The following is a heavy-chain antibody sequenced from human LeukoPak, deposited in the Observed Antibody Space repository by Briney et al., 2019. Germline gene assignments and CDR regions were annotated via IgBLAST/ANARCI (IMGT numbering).Heavy chain of an antibody. CDR2: ISYDGSNK. V-gene: IGHV3-30*18. Sequence: GGSLRLSCAASGFTFSSYGMHWVRQAPGKGLERVAVISYDGSNKYYADSVKGRFTISRDNSKNTLYLQMNSLRAEDTAVYYCAKDPGSSSGYFDYWGQGTLVTVSS. CDR3: AKDPGSSSGYFDY. J-gene: IGHJ4*02. CDR1: GFTFSSYG. D-gene: IGHD6-6*01.